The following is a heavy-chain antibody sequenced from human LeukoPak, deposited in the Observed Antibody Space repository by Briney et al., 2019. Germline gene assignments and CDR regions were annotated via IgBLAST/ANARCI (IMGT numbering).Heavy chain of an antibody. CDR1: GFTFSNYA. V-gene: IGHV3-7*01. J-gene: IGHJ4*02. Sequence: PGGSLRLSCAASGFTFSNYAMIWVRQAPGKGLEWVAQINRDGSKEYYIDSVKARFSISRDNARNSLSLQMNSLRAEDTAVYYCVRDGGVSGYDLLDYWGQGTLVTVSS. CDR2: INRDGSKE. D-gene: IGHD5-12*01. CDR3: VRDGGVSGYDLLDY.